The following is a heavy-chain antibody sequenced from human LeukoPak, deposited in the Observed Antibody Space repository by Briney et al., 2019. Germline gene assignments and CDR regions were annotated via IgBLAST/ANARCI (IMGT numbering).Heavy chain of an antibody. CDR3: ARNSESIVGALDY. J-gene: IGHJ4*02. V-gene: IGHV4-28*01. D-gene: IGHD1-26*01. CDR2: TYYSGST. Sequence: SDTLTLTCAISGYSISSYHWWGWIRQPPGDGLELIGYTYYSGSTYYNPSVKSRVTMSVDTSKNKFSLKLSSVTAVDTAVYYFARNSESIVGALDYCGQGTLVTVS. CDR1: GYSISSYHW.